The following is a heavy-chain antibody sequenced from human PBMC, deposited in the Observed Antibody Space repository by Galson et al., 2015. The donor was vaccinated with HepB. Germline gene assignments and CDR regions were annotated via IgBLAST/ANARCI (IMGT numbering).Heavy chain of an antibody. CDR3: ARGLDDYGISGPHY. D-gene: IGHD4-17*01. V-gene: IGHV1-69*06. J-gene: IGHJ4*02. CDR1: GGTFSRCA. CDR2: IIPIFGTA. Sequence: SVKVSCKASGGTFSRCAFSWVRQAPGQGLEWMGGIIPIFGTANYAQKFQGRVTITADKSTSTAYMELSSLRSEDTAVYYCARGLDDYGISGPHYWGQGTLVTVSS.